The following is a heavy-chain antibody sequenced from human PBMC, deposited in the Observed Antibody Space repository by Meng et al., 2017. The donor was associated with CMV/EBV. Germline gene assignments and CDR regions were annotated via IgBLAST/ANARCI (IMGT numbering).Heavy chain of an antibody. CDR3: ARDNWGLGWFDP. V-gene: IGHV3-53*01. CDR1: GFPVSSTY. CDR2: IYSGGST. Sequence: AQWVELGGGFSQPGGSLRLSCAASGFPVSSTYMSWVRQAPGKGLEWVSVIYSGGSTYYADSVKGRFTISRDNSKNTLYLQMNSLRAEDTAVYYCARDNWGLGWFDPWGQGTLVTVSS. D-gene: IGHD3-16*01. J-gene: IGHJ5*02.